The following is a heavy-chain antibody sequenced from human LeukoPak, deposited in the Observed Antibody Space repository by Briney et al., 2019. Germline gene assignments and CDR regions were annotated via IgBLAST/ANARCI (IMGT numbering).Heavy chain of an antibody. J-gene: IGHJ4*02. V-gene: IGHV3-23*01. CDR1: GFTFRSYA. CDR3: AKDLGFQLPSYYFDY. CDR2: ICGSGGST. D-gene: IGHD2-2*01. Sequence: GGSLRLSCAASGFTFRSYAMSWVRQAPGKGLEWVSGICGSGGSTYYADSVKGRFTISRDKSKNMVHLQMNSLRAEDTAVYYCAKDLGFQLPSYYFDYWGQGTLVTVSS.